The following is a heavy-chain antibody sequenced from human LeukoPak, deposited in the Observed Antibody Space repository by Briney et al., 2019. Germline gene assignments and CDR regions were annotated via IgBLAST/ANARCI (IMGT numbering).Heavy chain of an antibody. CDR1: GYTFTGYY. CDR2: INPNSGGT. Sequence: ASVKVSCKASGYTFTGYYMHWVRQAPGQGLEWMGWINPNSGGTNYARKFQGRVTMTRDTSISTAYMELSRLRSDDTAVYYCARERGSSSDAFDIWGQGTMVTVSS. CDR3: ARERGSSSDAFDI. J-gene: IGHJ3*02. D-gene: IGHD3-10*01. V-gene: IGHV1-2*02.